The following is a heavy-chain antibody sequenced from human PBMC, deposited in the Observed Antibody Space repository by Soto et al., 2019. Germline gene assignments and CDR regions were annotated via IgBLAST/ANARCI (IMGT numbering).Heavy chain of an antibody. V-gene: IGHV4-31*03. CDR3: STHYYVWGSYRYDY. D-gene: IGHD3-16*02. CDR1: GGSISSGGYY. CDR2: IYYSGST. J-gene: IGHJ4*02. Sequence: TLPLTCTVSGGSISSGGYYWCWIRQHPGKGLEWIGYIYYSGSTYYNPSLKSRVTISVDTSKNQFSLKLSSVTAADTAVYYCSTHYYVWGSYRYDYCGQGILVTGSS.